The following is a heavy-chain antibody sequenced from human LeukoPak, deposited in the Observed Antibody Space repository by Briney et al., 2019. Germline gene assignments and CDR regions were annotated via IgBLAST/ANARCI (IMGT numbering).Heavy chain of an antibody. CDR1: GYTFTSYY. J-gene: IGHJ4*02. CDR2: INPSGGST. D-gene: IGHD3-22*01. V-gene: IGHV1-46*01. Sequence: ASVKVSCKASGYTFTSYYMHWVRQAPGQGLEWMGIINPSGGSTSYAQKFQGRVTMTRDTSTSTVYMELSSLRSEDTAVYYCARDSQPYDSSGYYSVWGQGTLVTVSS. CDR3: ARDSQPYDSSGYYSV.